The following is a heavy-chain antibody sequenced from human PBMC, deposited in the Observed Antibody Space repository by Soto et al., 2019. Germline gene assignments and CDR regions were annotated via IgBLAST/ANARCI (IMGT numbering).Heavy chain of an antibody. CDR3: TIGSWSGEVFDI. Sequence: QVQLVQSGAEVKKPGSSVKVSCKDSGGTFSTYSMFWVRQAPGQGLEWMGRIIPMLGVRNYAQRFQDRVTISAEKSTAAVHMELSSLRSEDTALYFCTIGSWSGEVFDIWGQGTMVTVSS. CDR2: IIPMLGVR. V-gene: IGHV1-69*02. CDR1: GGTFSTYS. J-gene: IGHJ3*02. D-gene: IGHD2-21*01.